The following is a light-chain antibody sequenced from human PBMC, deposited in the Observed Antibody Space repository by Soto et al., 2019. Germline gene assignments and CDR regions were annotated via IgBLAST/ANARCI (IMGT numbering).Light chain of an antibody. V-gene: IGKV4-1*01. J-gene: IGKJ1*01. CDR2: WAS. CDR3: QQYFITPHT. CDR1: QSLLYSSNNKNY. Sequence: DIVMTQSPDSLAVSLGERATINCKSSQSLLYSSNNKNYLAWYQQKPGQPPQLLIYWASTRESGVPDRFSGSGSGTDFTLTISSLQAEDVAVYYCQQYFITPHTFGQGTKVESK.